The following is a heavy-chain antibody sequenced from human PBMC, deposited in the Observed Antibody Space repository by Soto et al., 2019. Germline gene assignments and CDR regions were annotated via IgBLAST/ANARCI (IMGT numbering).Heavy chain of an antibody. CDR3: ARSVAGGYPDAFDI. CDR2: IIPILGIA. Sequence: SVKVSCKASGGTFSSYTISWVRQAPGQGLEWMGRIIPILGIANYAQKFQDRVTMTRNTSISTAYMELSSLRSEDTAVYYCARSVAGGYPDAFDIWGQGTMVTVSS. V-gene: IGHV1-69*02. D-gene: IGHD3-22*01. CDR1: GGTFSSYT. J-gene: IGHJ3*02.